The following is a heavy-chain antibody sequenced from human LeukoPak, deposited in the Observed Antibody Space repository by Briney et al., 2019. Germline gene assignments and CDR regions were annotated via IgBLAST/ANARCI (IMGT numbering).Heavy chain of an antibody. Sequence: SSETLSLTCTVSGGSISSYYWSSIRQPPGKGLEWIGYIYYSGSTNYNPSLKSRVTISVDTSKNQFSLKLSSVTAADTAVYYCASLLWFGEADYWGQGTLVTVSS. CDR2: IYYSGST. J-gene: IGHJ4*02. V-gene: IGHV4-59*12. CDR1: GGSISSYY. CDR3: ASLLWFGEADY. D-gene: IGHD3-10*01.